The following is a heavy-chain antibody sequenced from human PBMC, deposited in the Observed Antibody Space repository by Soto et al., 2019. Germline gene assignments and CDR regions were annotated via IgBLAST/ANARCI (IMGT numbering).Heavy chain of an antibody. J-gene: IGHJ4*02. V-gene: IGHV1-18*01. CDR2: ISAHNGNT. D-gene: IGHD1-1*01. Sequence: QVHLVQSGAEVKKPGASVKVSCQASGYAFTTYGITWVRQAPGQGLEWMGWISAHNGNTNYAQKLQGRVTVTRGTSTSTAYMELTSLRSDDTAVYYCARGRYGDYWGQGALVTVSS. CDR1: GYAFTTYG. CDR3: ARGRYGDY.